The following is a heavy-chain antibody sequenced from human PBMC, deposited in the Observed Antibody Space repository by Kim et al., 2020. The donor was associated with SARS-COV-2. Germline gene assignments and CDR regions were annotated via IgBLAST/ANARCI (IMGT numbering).Heavy chain of an antibody. Sequence: SVKVSCKASGGTFSSYAISWVRQAPGQGLEWMGGIIPIFGTANYAQKFQGRVTITADESTSTAYMELSSLRSEDTAVYYCARTQYGSGSYLGFGPWGQGTLVTGSS. J-gene: IGHJ5*02. D-gene: IGHD3-10*01. V-gene: IGHV1-69*13. CDR2: IIPIFGTA. CDR3: ARTQYGSGSYLGFGP. CDR1: GGTFSSYA.